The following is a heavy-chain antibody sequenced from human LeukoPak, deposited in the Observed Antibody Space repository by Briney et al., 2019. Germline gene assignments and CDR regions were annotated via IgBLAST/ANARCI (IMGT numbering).Heavy chain of an antibody. Sequence: PGGSLRRSCAASGFTFSSYSMNWVRQAPGKGLEWVSSISGSSSYIYYADSVKGRFTISRDNSKNTLYLQMNSLRAEDTAVYYCAKGPAMIDSWGQGTLVTVSS. CDR1: GFTFSSYS. D-gene: IGHD3-22*01. CDR2: ISGSSSYI. J-gene: IGHJ4*02. CDR3: AKGPAMIDS. V-gene: IGHV3-21*01.